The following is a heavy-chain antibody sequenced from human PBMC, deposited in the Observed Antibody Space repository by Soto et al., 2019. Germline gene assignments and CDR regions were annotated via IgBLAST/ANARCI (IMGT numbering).Heavy chain of an antibody. J-gene: IGHJ5*02. CDR3: ARVVGNLVATIVGWFDH. CDR1: GGTFSSYA. CDR2: IIPIFGTA. Sequence: ASVKVSCKASGGTFSSYAISWVRQAPGQGLEWMGGIIPIFGTANYAQKFQGRVTITADESTSTAYMELSSLRYEDTAVYYCARVVGNLVATIVGWFDHWGQGTLVTVSS. V-gene: IGHV1-69*13. D-gene: IGHD5-12*01.